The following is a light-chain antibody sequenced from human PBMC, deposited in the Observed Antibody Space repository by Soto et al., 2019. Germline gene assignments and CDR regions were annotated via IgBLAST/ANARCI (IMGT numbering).Light chain of an antibody. V-gene: IGKV3-15*01. J-gene: IGKJ1*01. Sequence: EIVMTQSPATLSVSPGERATLSCRASQSVSSNLAWYQQKLGQAPRLLIYGASTRATGIPARFSGSGSGTEFTLNISSLQSEDFAVYHCQQYNKWPLWTFGQGTKVEIK. CDR3: QQYNKWPLWT. CDR2: GAS. CDR1: QSVSSN.